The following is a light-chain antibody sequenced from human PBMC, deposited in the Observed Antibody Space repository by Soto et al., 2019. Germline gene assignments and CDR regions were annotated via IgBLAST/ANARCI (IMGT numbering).Light chain of an antibody. CDR3: QHYNSYSEA. J-gene: IGKJ1*01. CDR2: KAS. Sequence: DIQLTQSPSFLSASDGDKVTITCQASHDIGIYLAWYQQKPGKAPNLLIYKASRLESGVPSRFSGSGSGTEFTLTISSLQPDDFATYYCQHYNSYSEAFGQGTKVDI. V-gene: IGKV1-5*03. CDR1: HDIGIY.